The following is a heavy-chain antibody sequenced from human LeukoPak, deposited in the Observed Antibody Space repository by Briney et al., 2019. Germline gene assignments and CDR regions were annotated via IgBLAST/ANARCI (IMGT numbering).Heavy chain of an antibody. D-gene: IGHD4-23*01. CDR2: IKQDGSEK. J-gene: IGHJ4*02. CDR3: ARDQRWRFNFDY. CDR1: EFTFSTYG. Sequence: GGSLRLSCAASEFTFSTYGMTWVRQAPGKGLEWVANIKQDGSEKYYVDSVKGRFTISRDNAKNSLYLQMNSLRAEDTAVYYCARDQRWRFNFDYWGQGILVTVSS. V-gene: IGHV3-7*01.